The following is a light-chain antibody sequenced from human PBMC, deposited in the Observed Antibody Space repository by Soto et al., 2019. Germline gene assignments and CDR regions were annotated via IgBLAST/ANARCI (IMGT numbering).Light chain of an antibody. CDR2: AAS. CDR1: QDISGY. J-gene: IGKJ1*01. V-gene: IGKV1-9*01. CDR3: QHPQWA. Sequence: IQLTQSPSSLSASVGDRVTITCRASQDISGYVAWYQQRPGRAPQLLIYAASALQTGVPSRFSGSGSGTDITLTITSLQPEDFGTYYCQHPQWAFGQGTTVEI.